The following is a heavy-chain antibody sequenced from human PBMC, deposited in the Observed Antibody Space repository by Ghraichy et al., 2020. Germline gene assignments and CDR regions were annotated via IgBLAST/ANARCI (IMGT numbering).Heavy chain of an antibody. J-gene: IGHJ4*02. D-gene: IGHD3-16*01. CDR1: GFTFSSYW. CDR3: ARTYYDYIWGSYVRPTPYFDY. CDR2: IKQDGSEK. Sequence: GGSLRLSCAASGFTFSSYWMSWVRQAPGKGLEWVANIKQDGSEKYYVDSVKGRFTISRDNAKNSLYLQMNSLRAEDTAVYYCARTYYDYIWGSYVRPTPYFDYWGQGTLVTVSS. V-gene: IGHV3-7*03.